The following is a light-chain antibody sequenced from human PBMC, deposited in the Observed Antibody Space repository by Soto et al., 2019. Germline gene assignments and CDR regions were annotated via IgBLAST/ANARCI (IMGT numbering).Light chain of an antibody. V-gene: IGKV3-15*01. CDR1: QSVGSN. CDR3: EQYGNSPIP. Sequence: EIVMTQSPATLSVSPGERATLSCRASQSVGSNLAWYQQKPGQAPRLLIYGASTRATGIPARFSGSGSETEFTLTIRSLQSEDFALYYCEQYGNSPIPFGQGTRLEIK. CDR2: GAS. J-gene: IGKJ5*01.